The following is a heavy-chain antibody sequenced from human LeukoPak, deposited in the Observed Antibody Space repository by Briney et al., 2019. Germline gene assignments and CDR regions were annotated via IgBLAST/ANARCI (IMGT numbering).Heavy chain of an antibody. CDR2: VSVYSGDT. CDR1: GYTFDSHG. CDR3: ARDIVGDFDLDY. Sequence: GASVKVSCKASGYTFDSHGISWLRQAPGQGLEWMGWVSVYSGDTNYAQKVQGRVTMTTDTSTSTAYMELRSLTSDYTAVYFCARDIVGDFDLDYWGQGTLVTVSS. V-gene: IGHV1-18*01. D-gene: IGHD2-21*02. J-gene: IGHJ4*02.